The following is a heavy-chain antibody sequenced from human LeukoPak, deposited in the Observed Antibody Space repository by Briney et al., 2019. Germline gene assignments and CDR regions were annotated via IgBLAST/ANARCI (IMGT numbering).Heavy chain of an antibody. D-gene: IGHD1-26*01. Sequence: PSETLSLTCTVSGGSISSGSYYWSWIRQPAGKGLEWIGRIYTSGSTNYNPSLKSRVTISVDTSKNQFSLKLSSVTAVDTAVYYCARGPVGGATYYDGDAFDIWGQGTMVTVSS. J-gene: IGHJ3*02. CDR1: GGSISSGSYY. CDR3: ARGPVGGATYYDGDAFDI. V-gene: IGHV4-61*02. CDR2: IYTSGST.